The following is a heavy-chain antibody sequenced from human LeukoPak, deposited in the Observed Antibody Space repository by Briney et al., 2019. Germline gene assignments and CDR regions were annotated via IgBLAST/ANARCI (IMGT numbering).Heavy chain of an antibody. J-gene: IGHJ4*02. Sequence: PSETLSLTCTVSGGSISSYYWSWIRQPPGKGLEWIGYIYYSGSTNYNPSLKSRVTVSVDTSKNQFSLKLSSVTAADTAVYYCARVGGSYYQFDYWGQGTLVTVSS. CDR2: IYYSGST. D-gene: IGHD1-26*01. CDR1: GGSISSYY. CDR3: ARVGGSYYQFDY. V-gene: IGHV4-59*12.